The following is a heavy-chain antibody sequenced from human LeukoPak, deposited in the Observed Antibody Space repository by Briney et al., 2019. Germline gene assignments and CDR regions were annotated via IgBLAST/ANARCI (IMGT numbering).Heavy chain of an antibody. D-gene: IGHD1-26*01. CDR2: IIPMFGTA. V-gene: IGHV1-69*13. CDR3: ARGSYYLWFDP. CDR1: GYTFSGYY. Sequence: ASVKVSCKASGYTFSGYYMHWVRQAPGQGLEWMGGIIPMFGTANYARKFQGRVTITADESTSTAYMDLSSLRSEDTAVYYCARGSYYLWFDPWGQGTLVTVSS. J-gene: IGHJ5*02.